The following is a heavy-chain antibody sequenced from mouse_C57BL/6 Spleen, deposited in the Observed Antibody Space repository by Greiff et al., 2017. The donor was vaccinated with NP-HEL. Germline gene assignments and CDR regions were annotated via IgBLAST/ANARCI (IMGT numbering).Heavy chain of an antibody. Sequence: VKLVESGAELVRPGASVKLSCKASGYTFTDYYINWVKQRPGQGLEWIARIYPGSGNTYYNEKFKGKATLTAEKSSSTAYMQLSSLTSEDSAVYFCARDYGSNYYYAMDYWGQGTSVTVSS. V-gene: IGHV1-76*01. CDR2: IYPGSGNT. CDR3: ARDYGSNYYYAMDY. D-gene: IGHD1-1*01. CDR1: GYTFTDYY. J-gene: IGHJ4*01.